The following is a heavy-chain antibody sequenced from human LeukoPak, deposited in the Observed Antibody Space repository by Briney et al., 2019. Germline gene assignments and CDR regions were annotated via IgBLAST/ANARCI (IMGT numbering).Heavy chain of an antibody. J-gene: IGHJ6*03. Sequence: SETLSLTCAVYGGSFSGYYWTWIRQTPEKGLEWIGEMNPSGSTNYNPSLKSRVTISVDTSKNQFSLELSSVTAADTAVYYCARGRQDITMIVVVMTAVSFYLDVWGKGTTVTVS. CDR1: GGSFSGYY. D-gene: IGHD3-22*01. CDR3: ARGRQDITMIVVVMTAVSFYLDV. V-gene: IGHV4-34*01. CDR2: MNPSGST.